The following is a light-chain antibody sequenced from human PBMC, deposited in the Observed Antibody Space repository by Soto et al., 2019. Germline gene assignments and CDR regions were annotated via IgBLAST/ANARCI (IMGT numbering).Light chain of an antibody. V-gene: IGLV1-44*01. Sequence: QSVLTQPPSASGTPGQRVTISCSGSSSNIGSNTVNWYQQLPGTAPKLLIYSNNQRPSGVPDRFSASKSGTSASLAISGLRSEDEADYYCAAWDVSLSGPVFGGGTKLTVL. CDR3: AAWDVSLSGPV. J-gene: IGLJ3*02. CDR1: SSNIGSNT. CDR2: SNN.